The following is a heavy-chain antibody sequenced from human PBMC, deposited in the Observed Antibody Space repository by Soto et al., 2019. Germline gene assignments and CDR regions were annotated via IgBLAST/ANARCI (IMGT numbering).Heavy chain of an antibody. Sequence: QITLKESGPTLVKPTQTLTLTCTFSGFSLSTSGVGVGWIRQPPGKALEWLALIYWDDDKRYSPSLKSRLTSPKDTSKNQVVLTMTNMDPVDTATYYCAHSPYCSGGSCYYGMDVWGQGTTVTVSS. J-gene: IGHJ6*02. V-gene: IGHV2-5*02. CDR2: IYWDDDK. D-gene: IGHD2-15*01. CDR1: GFSLSTSGVG. CDR3: AHSPYCSGGSCYYGMDV.